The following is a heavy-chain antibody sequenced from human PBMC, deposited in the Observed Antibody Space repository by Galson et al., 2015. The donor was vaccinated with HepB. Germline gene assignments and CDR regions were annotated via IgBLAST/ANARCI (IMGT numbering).Heavy chain of an antibody. V-gene: IGHV3-30*18. D-gene: IGHD3-9*01. CDR2: ISYDGSNK. Sequence: SLRLSCAASGFTFSSYGMHWVRQAPGKGLEWVAVISYDGSNKYYADSVKGRFTVSRDNSKNTLYLQMNSLRAEDTAVYYCAKVGYFDWLYLDYWGQGTLVTVSS. J-gene: IGHJ4*02. CDR1: GFTFSSYG. CDR3: AKVGYFDWLYLDY.